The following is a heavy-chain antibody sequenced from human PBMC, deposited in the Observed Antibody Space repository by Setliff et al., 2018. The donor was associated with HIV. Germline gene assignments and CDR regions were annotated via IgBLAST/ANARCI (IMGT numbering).Heavy chain of an antibody. CDR3: ARGYLISGTQKSYYMDV. CDR1: GYIFTSYD. J-gene: IGHJ6*03. D-gene: IGHD1-26*01. CDR2: MNPNSGNT. V-gene: IGHV1-8*03. Sequence: ASVKVSCKASGYIFTSYDINWVRQATGQGLEWMGWMNPNSGNTGYAQKLQGRVTITRNTSINTAYMELSGLRSEDTAVYYCARGYLISGTQKSYYMDVWGKGTMVTVSS.